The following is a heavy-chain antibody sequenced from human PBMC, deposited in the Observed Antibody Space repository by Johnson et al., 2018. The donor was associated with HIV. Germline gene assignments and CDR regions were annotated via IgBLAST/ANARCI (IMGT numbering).Heavy chain of an antibody. D-gene: IGHD2-15*01. J-gene: IGHJ3*02. CDR3: AGGWSSAFEI. Sequence: VQLLESGGGLVQPGGSLRLSCAASGFTFSSYAMSWVRQAPGKGLEWVSAISGSGGSPYYADSVKGRFTISRDNSKNTLYLQMSSLGAEDTAVYYCAGGWSSAFEIWGQGTMVTVSS. CDR2: ISGSGGSP. V-gene: IGHV3-23*01. CDR1: GFTFSSYA.